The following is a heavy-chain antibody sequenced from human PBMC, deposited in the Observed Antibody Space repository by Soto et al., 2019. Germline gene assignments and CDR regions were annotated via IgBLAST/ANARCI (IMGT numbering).Heavy chain of an antibody. V-gene: IGHV3-30*18. CDR2: ISYDGSNE. CDR1: GFTFNTYG. CDR3: AKVVVVATRHTDFDS. Sequence: GGSLRLSCAASGFTFNTYGMHWVRQAPGKGLEWVAFISYDGSNEYYADSVKGRFTISRDNSKNTVFLQMNSLRGEDTAVYYCAKVVVVATRHTDFDSWGQGTLVTVSS. J-gene: IGHJ4*02. D-gene: IGHD2-15*01.